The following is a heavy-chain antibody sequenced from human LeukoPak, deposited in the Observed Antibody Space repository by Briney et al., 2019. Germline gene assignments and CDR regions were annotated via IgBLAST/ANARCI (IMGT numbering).Heavy chain of an antibody. CDR1: GFSFSTYS. J-gene: IGHJ4*02. CDR3: ARDPPNYYGSGSYYHESNQNANFDY. D-gene: IGHD3-10*01. CDR2: INMIGDTM. V-gene: IGHV3-48*01. Sequence: PGGSLRLSCAASGFSFSTYSLSWVRQAPGKGLEWISFINMIGDTMYYADPMKGRFTVSRDNAKNSLYLQMNSLRAEDTAVYYCARDPPNYYGSGSYYHESNQNANFDYWGQGTLVTVSS.